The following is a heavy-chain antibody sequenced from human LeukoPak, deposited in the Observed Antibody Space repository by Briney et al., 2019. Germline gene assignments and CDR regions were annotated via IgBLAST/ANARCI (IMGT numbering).Heavy chain of an antibody. CDR3: ARRFYYDRIGYSEF. V-gene: IGHV1-69*08. D-gene: IGHD3-22*01. CDR2: ILPVLGTA. CDR1: AGTISNFT. J-gene: IGHJ4*02. Sequence: SVKVSCKPSAGTISNFTITWVRQAPGQGLEWMGRILPVLGTANYAQKFQGRVTFTADISTSTAYMDLSSLRSEDTAVYYCARRFYYDRIGYSEFWGQGTLISVSS.